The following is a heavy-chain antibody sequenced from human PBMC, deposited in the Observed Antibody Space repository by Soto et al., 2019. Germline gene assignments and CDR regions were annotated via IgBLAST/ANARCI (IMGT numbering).Heavy chain of an antibody. CDR1: GDSINNFY. Sequence: SETLSLTCTVSGDSINNFYWSWIRQPPGRTLEWIGYIYNTGSTTYNPSLESRVTMSVDTSKNQFTLKLSSVNAADTAVYYCAKYRRTEAEGFTLDYWGRGTLVTVSS. J-gene: IGHJ4*02. CDR3: AKYRRTEAEGFTLDY. D-gene: IGHD6-25*01. CDR2: IYNTGST. V-gene: IGHV4-59*01.